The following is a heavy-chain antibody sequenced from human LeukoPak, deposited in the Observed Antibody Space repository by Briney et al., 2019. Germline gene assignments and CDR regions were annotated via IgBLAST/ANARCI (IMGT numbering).Heavy chain of an antibody. CDR2: IYYSGST. CDR3: ARDREDGGNYFDY. D-gene: IGHD6-25*01. CDR1: GGSVSSGSHY. J-gene: IGHJ4*02. V-gene: IGHV4-61*01. Sequence: SETLSLTCTVSGGSVSSGSHYWSWIRQPPGKGLEWIGYIYYSGSTNYNPSLKSRVTISVDTSKNQFSLKLSSVTAADTAVYYCARDREDGGNYFDYWGQGTLVTVSS.